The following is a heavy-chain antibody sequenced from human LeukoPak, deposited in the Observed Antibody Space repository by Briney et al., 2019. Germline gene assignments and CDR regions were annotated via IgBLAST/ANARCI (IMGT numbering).Heavy chain of an antibody. CDR3: AKAGGYSYDYYYYGMDV. D-gene: IGHD5-18*01. V-gene: IGHV3-23*01. CDR1: GFTFSSYA. J-gene: IGHJ6*02. CDR2: ISGSGGST. Sequence: GGSLRLSCAASGFTFSSYAMSWVRQAPGKGLEWVSAISGSGGSTCYADSVKGRFTISRDNSKNTLYLQMNSLRAEDTAVYYCAKAGGYSYDYYYYGMDVWGQGTTVTVSS.